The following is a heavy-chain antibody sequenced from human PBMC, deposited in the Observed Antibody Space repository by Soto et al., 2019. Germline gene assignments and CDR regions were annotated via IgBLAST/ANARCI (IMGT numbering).Heavy chain of an antibody. D-gene: IGHD3-3*01. CDR1: GGTFSSYA. J-gene: IGHJ6*02. Sequence: QVQLVQSGAEVKKPGSSVKVSCKASGGTFSSYAISWVRQAPGQGLEWMGGIIPIFGTANYAQKFQGGVTITADESXXTAYMELSSLRSEDTAVYYCAISPRFLEWSYGMDVWGQGTTVTVSS. V-gene: IGHV1-69*12. CDR3: AISPRFLEWSYGMDV. CDR2: IIPIFGTA.